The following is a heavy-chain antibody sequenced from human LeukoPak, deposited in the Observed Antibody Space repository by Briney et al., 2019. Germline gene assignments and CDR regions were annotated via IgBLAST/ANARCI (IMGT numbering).Heavy chain of an antibody. CDR3: ARVPPVYDILTGYYNHEDGMDV. Sequence: SQTLSLTCTVSGGSISSGGYYWGWIRQHPGKGLEWIEYIYYSGSTYYNPSLKSRVTISVDTYKNQFFLKLSYVTAEDTAVYYCARVPPVYDILTGYYNHEDGMDVWGQGTTVTVSS. V-gene: IGHV4-31*03. J-gene: IGHJ6*02. D-gene: IGHD3-9*01. CDR2: IYYSGST. CDR1: GGSISSGGYY.